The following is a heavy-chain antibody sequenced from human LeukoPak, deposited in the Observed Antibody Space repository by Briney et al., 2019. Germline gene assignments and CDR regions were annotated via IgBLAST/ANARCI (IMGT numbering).Heavy chain of an antibody. J-gene: IGHJ4*02. V-gene: IGHV4-34*01. CDR1: GGSFSGYY. D-gene: IGHD3-3*01. CDR3: ARHGEWLLSY. CDR2: INHNGST. Sequence: PSETLSLTCAVYGGSFSGYYWSWIRQPPGKGLEWIGEINHNGSTNNNPSLKSRVTISVHTSNNQLSLNLTSVTAADTAVYYCARHGEWLLSYWGQGTLVTVSS.